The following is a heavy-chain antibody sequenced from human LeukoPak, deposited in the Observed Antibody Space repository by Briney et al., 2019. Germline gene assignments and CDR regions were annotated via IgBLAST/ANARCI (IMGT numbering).Heavy chain of an antibody. CDR3: ARGRPAIFGVVTPPYDY. J-gene: IGHJ4*02. CDR1: GFTFSSYG. V-gene: IGHV3-48*01. CDR2: ISSSSSTI. D-gene: IGHD3-3*01. Sequence: PGGSLRLSCAASGFTFSSYGMNWVRQAPGKGLEWVSYISSSSSTIYYADSVKGRFTISRDNAKNSLYLQMNSLRAEDTAVYYCARGRPAIFGVVTPPYDYWGQGTLVTVSS.